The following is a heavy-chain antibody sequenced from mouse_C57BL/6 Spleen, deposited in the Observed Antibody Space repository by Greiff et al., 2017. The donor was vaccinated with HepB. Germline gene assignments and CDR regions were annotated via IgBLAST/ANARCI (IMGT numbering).Heavy chain of an antibody. CDR3: ARGEVPYAMDY. CDR1: GYSITSGYY. Sequence: DVKLQESGPGLVKPSQSLSLTCSVTGYSITSGYYWNWIRQFPGNKLEWMGYISYDGSNNYNPSLKNRISITRDTSKNQFFLKLNSVTTEDTATYYCARGEVPYAMDYWGQGTSVTVSS. V-gene: IGHV3-6*01. J-gene: IGHJ4*01. CDR2: ISYDGSN.